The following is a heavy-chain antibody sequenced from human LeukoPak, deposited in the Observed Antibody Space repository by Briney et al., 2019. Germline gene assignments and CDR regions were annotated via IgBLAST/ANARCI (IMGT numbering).Heavy chain of an antibody. CDR2: ISGSGGST. Sequence: GGSLRLSCAASGFTFSSYAMSWVRQAPGRGLEWVSAISGSGGSTYYADSVKGRFTISRDNSKNTLYLQMNSLRAEDTAVYYCAKDGGSVLRYFDWLPGYHDAFDIWGQGTMVTVSS. CDR1: GFTFSSYA. J-gene: IGHJ3*02. V-gene: IGHV3-23*01. CDR3: AKDGGSVLRYFDWLPGYHDAFDI. D-gene: IGHD3-9*01.